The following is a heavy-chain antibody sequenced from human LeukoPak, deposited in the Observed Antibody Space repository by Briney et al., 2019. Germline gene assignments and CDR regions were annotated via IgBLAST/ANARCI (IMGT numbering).Heavy chain of an antibody. J-gene: IGHJ4*02. CDR3: ARRRYSGSSQHFDY. CDR1: GFTFSSYS. CDR2: ISSSSSYI. Sequence: GGSLRLSCAASGFTFSSYSMNWVRQAPGKGLEWVSSISSSSSYIYYADSVKGRFTISRGNAKNSLYLQMNSLRAEDTAVYYCARRRYSGSSQHFDYWGQGTLVTVSS. D-gene: IGHD1-26*01. V-gene: IGHV3-21*01.